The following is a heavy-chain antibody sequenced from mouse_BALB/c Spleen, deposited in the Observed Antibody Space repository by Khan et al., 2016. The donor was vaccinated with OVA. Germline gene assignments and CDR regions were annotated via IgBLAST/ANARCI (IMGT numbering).Heavy chain of an antibody. CDR3: ARPTWYFDV. CDR1: GYSFTGYN. CDR2: IDPYYGGI. J-gene: IGHJ1*01. V-gene: IGHV1-39*01. Sequence: VQLKQSGPELEKPGASVKISCKASGYSFTGYNMNWVKQSNGKSLEWIGNIDPYYGGISYNQKFKGKATLTVDKSSSTAYMQLKSLTSEDSAVYYCARPTWYFDVWGAGTTVTVSS.